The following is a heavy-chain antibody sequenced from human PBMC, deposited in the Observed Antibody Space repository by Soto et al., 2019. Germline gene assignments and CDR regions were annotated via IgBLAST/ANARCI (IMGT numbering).Heavy chain of an antibody. Sequence: GASVKVSCKASGYSFTDHYMHWVRQAPGQGLEWLGWINPNTGVAHFAQKFQGWVTMTTDTSINTAYMELTRLKSDDTAVYYCALDYYYGMDVWGQGTTVTVSS. CDR1: GYSFTDHY. CDR2: INPNTGVA. J-gene: IGHJ6*02. V-gene: IGHV1-2*04. CDR3: ALDYYYGMDV.